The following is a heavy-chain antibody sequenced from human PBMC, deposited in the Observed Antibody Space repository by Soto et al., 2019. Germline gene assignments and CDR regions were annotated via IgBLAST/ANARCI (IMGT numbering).Heavy chain of an antibody. J-gene: IGHJ4*02. CDR1: GFSFSSYA. CDR2: ISGSGGST. D-gene: IGHD4-17*01. Sequence: GGSLRLSCAASGFSFSSYAMSWVRQAPGKGLEWVSAISGSGGSTYYADSVKGRFTISRDNSKNTLYLQMNSLRAEDTAVYSCAKDWYTVTTSLFDYWGQGTLVTVSS. CDR3: AKDWYTVTTSLFDY. V-gene: IGHV3-23*01.